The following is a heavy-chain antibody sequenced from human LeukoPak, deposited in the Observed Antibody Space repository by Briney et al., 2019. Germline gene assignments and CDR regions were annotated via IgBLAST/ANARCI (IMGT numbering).Heavy chain of an antibody. V-gene: IGHV4-34*01. CDR1: GGSFSGYY. CDR2: INHSGST. D-gene: IGHD2-15*01. Sequence: PSETLSLTCAVYGGSFSGYYWSWIRQPPGKGLEWIGEINHSGSTNYNPSLKSRVTISVDTSKNQFSLKPSSVTAADTAVYYCARGRRGCSGGSCYAPSSYYFDYWGQGTLVTVSS. J-gene: IGHJ4*02. CDR3: ARGRRGCSGGSCYAPSSYYFDY.